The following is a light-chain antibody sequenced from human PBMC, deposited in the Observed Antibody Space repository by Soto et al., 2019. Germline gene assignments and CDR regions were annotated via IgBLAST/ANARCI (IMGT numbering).Light chain of an antibody. CDR3: SSYTSSSTRV. CDR1: SSDVGGYNY. J-gene: IGLJ1*01. V-gene: IGLV2-14*01. Sequence: QSLLTQPSSVSGSPGQSITISCPGTSSDVGGYNYVSWYQQHPGKAPKPMIYDVSNRPSGVSNRFSGSKSGNTASLTISGLQAEDEADYYCSSYTSSSTRVFGTGTKVTVL. CDR2: DVS.